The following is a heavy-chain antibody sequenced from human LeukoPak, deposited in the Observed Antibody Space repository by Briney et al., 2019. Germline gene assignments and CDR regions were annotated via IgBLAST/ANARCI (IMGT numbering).Heavy chain of an antibody. V-gene: IGHV1-24*01. J-gene: IGHJ3*02. Sequence: PGGSLRLSCAASGFTFSSYWMSWVRQAPGKGLEWMGGFDPEDGETIYAQKFQGRVTMTEDTSTDTAYMELSSLRSEDTAVYYCATGTISGAFDIWGQGTMVTVSS. CDR1: GFTFSSYW. D-gene: IGHD5-12*01. CDR3: ATGTISGAFDI. CDR2: FDPEDGET.